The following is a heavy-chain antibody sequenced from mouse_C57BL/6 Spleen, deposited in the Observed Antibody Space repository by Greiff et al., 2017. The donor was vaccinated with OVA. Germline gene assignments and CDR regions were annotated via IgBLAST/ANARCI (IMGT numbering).Heavy chain of an antibody. Sequence: VQLKQSGAELVRPGASVKLSCTASGFNIKDDYMHWVKQRPEQGLEWIGWIDPENGDTEYASKFQGKATITADTSSNTAYLQLSSLTSEDTAVYYCTRLRTDYFDYWGQGTTLTVSS. CDR1: GFNIKDDY. CDR3: TRLRTDYFDY. J-gene: IGHJ2*01. V-gene: IGHV14-4*01. CDR2: IDPENGDT. D-gene: IGHD1-2*01.